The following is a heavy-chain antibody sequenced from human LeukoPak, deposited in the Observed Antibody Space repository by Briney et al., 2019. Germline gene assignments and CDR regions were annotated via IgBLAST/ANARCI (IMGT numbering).Heavy chain of an antibody. CDR1: GGTFSSYA. J-gene: IGHJ4*02. V-gene: IGHV1-69*05. Sequence: GSSVKVSCKASGGTFSSYAISWVRQAPGQGLEWMGRIIPIFGTANYAQKFQGRVTITTDESTSTAYMGLSSLRSEDTAVYYCARGRRSPKWELPMNYWGQGTLVTVSS. CDR3: ARGRRSPKWELPMNY. D-gene: IGHD1-26*01. CDR2: IIPIFGTA.